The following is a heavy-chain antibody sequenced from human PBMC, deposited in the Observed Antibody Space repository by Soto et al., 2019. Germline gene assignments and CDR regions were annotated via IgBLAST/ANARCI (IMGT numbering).Heavy chain of an antibody. CDR1: GGSISGGGYS. V-gene: IGHV4-30-2*06. J-gene: IGHJ4*02. Sequence: SETLSLTCTVSGGSISGGGYSWTWIRQSPGKGLEWIGYTYQSGSAYYNPSLKSRVTISVDRSKNQFSLKLSSVTAADTAVYYCTGVSVGAPTGAFDSGGQGTLVTVSS. D-gene: IGHD1-26*01. CDR3: TGVSVGAPTGAFDS. CDR2: TYQSGSA.